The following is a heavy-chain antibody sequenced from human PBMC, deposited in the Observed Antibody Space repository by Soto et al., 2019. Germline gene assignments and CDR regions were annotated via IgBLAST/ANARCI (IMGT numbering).Heavy chain of an antibody. J-gene: IGHJ4*02. Sequence: SETLSLTCAVYGGSFSGYYWTWIRQPPGTGLEWIGEINHSGSTNYNPSLKSRVTISVDTSKNQFSLKLSSVTAADTAVYYCASENYYDSSGYYYAFDYWGQGTLVTVSS. V-gene: IGHV4-34*01. D-gene: IGHD3-22*01. CDR1: GGSFSGYY. CDR2: INHSGST. CDR3: ASENYYDSSGYYYAFDY.